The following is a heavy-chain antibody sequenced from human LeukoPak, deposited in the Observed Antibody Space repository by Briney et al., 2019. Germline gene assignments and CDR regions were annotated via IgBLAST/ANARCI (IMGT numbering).Heavy chain of an antibody. Sequence: GGSLRLSCAASGFTFSSYWMHWVRQAPGKGLVWVSRINSDGSSTSYAVSVKGRFTISRDNAKNTLYLQMNSLRAEDTAVYYCARVRSGSSASNYGMDVWGQGTTVTVSS. CDR1: GFTFSSYW. D-gene: IGHD1-26*01. J-gene: IGHJ6*02. CDR3: ARVRSGSSASNYGMDV. V-gene: IGHV3-74*01. CDR2: INSDGSST.